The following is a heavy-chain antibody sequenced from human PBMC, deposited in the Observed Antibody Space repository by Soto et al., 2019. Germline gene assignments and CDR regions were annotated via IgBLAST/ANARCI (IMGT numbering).Heavy chain of an antibody. J-gene: IGHJ6*02. CDR1: EGTFSSYA. D-gene: IGHD2-15*01. V-gene: IGHV1-69*01. CDR2: IIPIFGTA. CDR3: ARRGYCSGGSCYSDVDYYGMDV. Sequence: QVQLVQSGAEVKKPGSSVKVSCKASEGTFSSYAISWVRQAPGQGLEWMGGIIPIFGTANYAQKFQGRVTITADEPKSTAYMELSSLRSEETAVYYCARRGYCSGGSCYSDVDYYGMDVWGQGTTVTVFS.